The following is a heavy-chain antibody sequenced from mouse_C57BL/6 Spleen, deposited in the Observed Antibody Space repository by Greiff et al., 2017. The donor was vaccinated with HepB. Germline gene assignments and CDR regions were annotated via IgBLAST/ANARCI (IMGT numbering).Heavy chain of an antibody. D-gene: IGHD1-1*01. CDR2: IYPGSGNT. J-gene: IGHJ4*01. V-gene: IGHV1-76*01. CDR1: GYTFTDYY. Sequence: QVQLQQSGAELVRPGASVKLSCKASGYTFTDYYINWVKQRPGQGLEWIARIYPGSGNTYYNEKFKGKATLTAEKSSSAAYMQLSSLTSEDSAVYFCARDYGSTLYYYAMDYWGQGTSVTVSS. CDR3: ARDYGSTLYYYAMDY.